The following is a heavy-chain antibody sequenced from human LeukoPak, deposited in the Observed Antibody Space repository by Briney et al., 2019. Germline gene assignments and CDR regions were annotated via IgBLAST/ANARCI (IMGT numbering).Heavy chain of an antibody. CDR3: ARGEDY. CDR1: GFTFHFYS. Sequence: GGSLRLSCAASGFTFHFYSMTWVRQAPGKGLEWVSYISSRSSTIYYTASVKDRFTVSRHNAKNSLTLQMNSLRDEDKAVSYCARGEDYWGQGTLVTVSS. CDR2: ISSRSSTI. J-gene: IGHJ4*02. V-gene: IGHV3-48*02.